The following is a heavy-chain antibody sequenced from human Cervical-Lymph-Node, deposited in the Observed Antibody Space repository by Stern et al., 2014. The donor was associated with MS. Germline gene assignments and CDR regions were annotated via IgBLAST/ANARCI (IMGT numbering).Heavy chain of an antibody. CDR2: TYYSGST. CDR3: TRESILRYFDWMG. D-gene: IGHD3-9*01. J-gene: IGHJ4*02. CDR1: GGSLSSNNYN. Sequence: VQLVESGPGLVKPSETLSLTCTVSGGSLSSNNYNWGWIRQSPGKGLEWIGNTYYSGSTSYNPSLKSRVTMSVDTSKNQFSLKLTSVSAADTAVYYCTRESILRYFDWMGWGQGTLVTVSS. V-gene: IGHV4-39*02.